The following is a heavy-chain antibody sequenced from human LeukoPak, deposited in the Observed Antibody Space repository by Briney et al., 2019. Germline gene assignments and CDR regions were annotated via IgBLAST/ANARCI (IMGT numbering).Heavy chain of an antibody. J-gene: IGHJ4*02. Sequence: GGSLRLSCAASGFTFSSYAMHWVRQAPGKGLEYVSAISSNGGSTYYANSVKGRFTISRDNSKNTLYLQMGSLRAEDMAVYYCARAQYSSSSMAGDYFDYWGQGTLVTVSS. CDR1: GFTFSSYA. V-gene: IGHV3-64*01. D-gene: IGHD6-6*01. CDR3: ARAQYSSSSMAGDYFDY. CDR2: ISSNGGST.